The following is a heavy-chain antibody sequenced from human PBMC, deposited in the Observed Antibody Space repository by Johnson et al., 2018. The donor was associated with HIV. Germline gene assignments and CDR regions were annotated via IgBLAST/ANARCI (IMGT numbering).Heavy chain of an antibody. CDR3: ARIPGSGWEHDAFDI. V-gene: IGHV3-30-3*01. CDR2: ISYDGSNK. Sequence: QMQLVESGGGVVQPGRSLRLSCVASGFTFSSYAMHWVRQAPGKGLEWVAVISYDGSNKYYADSVQGRVTISRDNSKNTLYLQMNSLRAEDTAVYYCARIPGSGWEHDAFDIWGQGTMVTVSS. CDR1: GFTFSSYA. D-gene: IGHD6-19*01. J-gene: IGHJ3*02.